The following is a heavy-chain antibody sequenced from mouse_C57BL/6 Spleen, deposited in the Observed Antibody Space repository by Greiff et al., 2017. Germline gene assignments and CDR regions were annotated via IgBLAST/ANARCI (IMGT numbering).Heavy chain of an antibody. CDR3: ARYTDYGSSYSYAMDY. CDR1: GFTFTDYY. D-gene: IGHD1-1*01. CDR2: IRNKANGYTT. V-gene: IGHV7-3*01. J-gene: IGHJ4*01. Sequence: EVQLVESGGGLVQPGGSLSLSCAASGFTFTDYYMSWVRQPPGKALEWLGFIRNKANGYTTAYSASVKGRFTISRDNSQSILYLQLNALRAEDSATYYCARYTDYGSSYSYAMDYWGQGTSVTVSS.